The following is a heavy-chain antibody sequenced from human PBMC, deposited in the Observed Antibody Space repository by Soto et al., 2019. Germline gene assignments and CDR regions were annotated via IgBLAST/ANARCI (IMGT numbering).Heavy chain of an antibody. V-gene: IGHV4-31*03. J-gene: IGHJ2*01. CDR3: ARLLTPDWYFDL. Sequence: PSETLSLTCTVSGGSISSFDYYWSWIRQHPGKGLEWIGYIYYSGSTFYNPSLKSRILISVDTSNNQFSLKLNSVTAADTAVYYCARLLTPDWYFDLWGRGTLVTVSS. CDR2: IYYSGST. CDR1: GGSISSFDYY.